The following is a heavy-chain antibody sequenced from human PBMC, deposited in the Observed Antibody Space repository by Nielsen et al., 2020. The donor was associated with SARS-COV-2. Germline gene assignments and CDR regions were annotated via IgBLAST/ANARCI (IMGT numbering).Heavy chain of an antibody. J-gene: IGHJ6*02. V-gene: IGHV4-31*03. Sequence: SETLSPTCTVSGGSISSGGYYWSWIRQHPGKGLEWIGYIYYSGSTYYNPSLKSRVTISVDTSKNQFSLKLSSVTAADTAVYYCAREVAAAGTSYYYYYGMDVWGQGTTVTVSS. D-gene: IGHD6-13*01. CDR3: AREVAAAGTSYYYYYGMDV. CDR1: GGSISSGGYY. CDR2: IYYSGST.